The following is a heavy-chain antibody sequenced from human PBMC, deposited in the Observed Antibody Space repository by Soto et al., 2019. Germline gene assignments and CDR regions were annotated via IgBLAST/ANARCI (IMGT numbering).Heavy chain of an antibody. CDR2: ISGSDGST. V-gene: IGHV3-23*01. CDR1: GFTFSSYA. Sequence: GGSLRLSWAASGFTFSSYAMNWVRQAPGKGLEWVSVISGSDGSTYYADSVRGRFIISRDNPNNTLFLQLKRLRAEDMAVYYYARSHDCHYRGSGGQNDYRGRGTLVNVSS. CDR3: ARSHDCHYRGSGGQNDY. D-gene: IGHD2-21*02. J-gene: IGHJ4*02.